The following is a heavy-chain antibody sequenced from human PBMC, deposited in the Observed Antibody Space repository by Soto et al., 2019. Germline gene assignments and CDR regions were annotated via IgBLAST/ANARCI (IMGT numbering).Heavy chain of an antibody. CDR2: INAGNGNT. J-gene: IGHJ3*02. V-gene: IGHV1-3*01. D-gene: IGHD3-10*01. Sequence: QVQLVQSGAEVKKPGASVKVSCKASGYTFTSYAMHWVRQAPGQRLEWMGWINAGNGNTKYSQKFRGRVTITRDTSASTAYMELSSLRSEDTAVYYCARGASMVRGVILDAFDIWGQGTMVTVSS. CDR3: ARGASMVRGVILDAFDI. CDR1: GYTFTSYA.